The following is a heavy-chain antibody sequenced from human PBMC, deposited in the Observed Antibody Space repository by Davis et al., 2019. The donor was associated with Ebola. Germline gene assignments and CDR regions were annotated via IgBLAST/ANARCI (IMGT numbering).Heavy chain of an antibody. D-gene: IGHD3-3*01. CDR1: GFTFSSYA. CDR3: ARGGFWSGYGR. Sequence: ESLKISCAASGFTFSSYAMSWVRQPPGKGLEWIGEINHSGSTNYNPSLKSRVTISVDTSKNQFSLKLSSVTAADTAVYYCARGGFWSGYGRWGQGTLVTVSS. J-gene: IGHJ4*02. CDR2: INHSGST. V-gene: IGHV4-34*01.